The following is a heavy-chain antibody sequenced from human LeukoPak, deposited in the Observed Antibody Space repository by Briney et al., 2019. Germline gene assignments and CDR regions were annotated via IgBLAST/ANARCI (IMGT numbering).Heavy chain of an antibody. D-gene: IGHD2-2*01. CDR3: ARDPAVPCSTSCPNDAFDI. CDR1: GGSISSGGYY. J-gene: IGHJ3*02. V-gene: IGHV4-31*03. CDR2: IYYSGST. Sequence: TLSLTCTVSGGSISSGGYYWSWIRQHPGKGLEWIGYIYYSGSTYYNPSLKSRVTISVDTSKNQFSLKLSSVTAADTAVYYCARDPAVPCSTSCPNDAFDIWGQGTMVTVSS.